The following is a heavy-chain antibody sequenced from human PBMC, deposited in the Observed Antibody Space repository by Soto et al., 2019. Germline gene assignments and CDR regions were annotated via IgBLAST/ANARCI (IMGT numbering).Heavy chain of an antibody. CDR2: VYYSGSS. D-gene: IGHD2-2*01. Sequence: SETLSLTCTVSGDSISGGASFWSWIRQPPGKGLEWIANVYYSGSSYYNPSLKSRLTISVDTTKNQFSLQLKSMTAADTAVYYCAKLSCTSSTCYFPGWFDPWGQGTLVTAPQ. CDR3: AKLSCTSSTCYFPGWFDP. CDR1: GDSISGGASF. J-gene: IGHJ5*02. V-gene: IGHV4-31*03.